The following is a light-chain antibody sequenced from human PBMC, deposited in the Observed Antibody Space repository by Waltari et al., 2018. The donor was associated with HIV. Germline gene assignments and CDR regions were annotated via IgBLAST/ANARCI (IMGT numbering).Light chain of an antibody. V-gene: IGKV3-11*01. Sequence: EIVLTQSPATLSLSPGERATLSCRASQSVSSYLAWYQQKPGQAPRLLIYEASNSATGIPARFSGSGSVTDFTLIISSLEPEDFAVYYCQQRSNWRGFTFGPGTKVDIK. CDR2: EAS. CDR1: QSVSSY. J-gene: IGKJ3*01. CDR3: QQRSNWRGFT.